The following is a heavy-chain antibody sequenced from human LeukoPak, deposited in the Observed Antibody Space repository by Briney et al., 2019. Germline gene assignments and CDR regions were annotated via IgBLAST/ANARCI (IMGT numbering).Heavy chain of an antibody. Sequence: ASVKVSCKASGGTFSSYAISWVRQAPGQGLEWMGLINPTGDSTGYAQKFQGRVTMTRDTSTSTAYMELRSLRSDDPAVYYCARMMTPRLYYDSSGYYYGAFDIWGQGKMVTVSS. CDR3: ARMMTPRLYYDSSGYYYGAFDI. J-gene: IGHJ3*02. CDR2: INPTGDST. V-gene: IGHV1-46*01. CDR1: GGTFSSYA. D-gene: IGHD3-22*01.